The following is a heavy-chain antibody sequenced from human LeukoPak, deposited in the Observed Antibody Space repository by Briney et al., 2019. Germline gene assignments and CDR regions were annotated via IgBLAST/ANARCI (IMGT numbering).Heavy chain of an antibody. CDR2: IKEDGTEK. Sequence: PGGSLRLSCAASGFTFSNYWMSWVRQAPGKGLEWVANIKEDGTEKYYVDSVKGRFTISRDNSKNTLYLQMNSLRAEDTAVYYCARVAVAGKGEYYFDYWGQGTLVTVSS. D-gene: IGHD6-19*01. J-gene: IGHJ4*02. CDR1: GFTFSNYW. CDR3: ARVAVAGKGEYYFDY. V-gene: IGHV3-7*01.